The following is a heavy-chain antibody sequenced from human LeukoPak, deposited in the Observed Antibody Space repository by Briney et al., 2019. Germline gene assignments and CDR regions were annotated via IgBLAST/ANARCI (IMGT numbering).Heavy chain of an antibody. V-gene: IGHV3-30*03. CDR1: GFTFSSYG. J-gene: IGHJ4*02. Sequence: GGSLRLSCAASGFTFSSYGMHWVRQAPGKGLEWVAIISFDGNNKYYADSVKGRFTISRNNSKNTLYLQMNSLRVEDTAAYYCARANYYDTSGPGWYWGQGTLVTVSS. D-gene: IGHD3-22*01. CDR2: ISFDGNNK. CDR3: ARANYYDTSGPGWY.